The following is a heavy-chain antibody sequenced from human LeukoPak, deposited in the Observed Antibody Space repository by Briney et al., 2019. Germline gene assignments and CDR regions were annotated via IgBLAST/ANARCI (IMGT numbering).Heavy chain of an antibody. V-gene: IGHV4-39*01. J-gene: IGHJ6*04. CDR1: GGSISSRSYY. CDR2: IYYSGST. CDR3: ARLGEALLFAEV. D-gene: IGHD3-16*01. Sequence: SETLSLTCTVFGGSISSRSYYWGWIRQPPGKGLEWIGSIYYSGSTYYNPSLKSRVTISVDTSKKQISLRLSSVTAADTAVYYCARLGEALLFAEVWGKGTTVTISS.